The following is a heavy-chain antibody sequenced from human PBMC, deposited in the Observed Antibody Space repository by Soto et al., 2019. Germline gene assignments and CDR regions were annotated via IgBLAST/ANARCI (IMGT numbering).Heavy chain of an antibody. J-gene: IGHJ4*02. CDR3: XRXGXIRGSXSYYVPSLAY. D-gene: IGHD3-10*01. Sequence: SETLSLTCTVSGGSISSGDYYWSWIRQPPGKGLEWIGYIYYSGSTYYNPSLKSRVTISVDTSKNQFSLKLSSVTAADTAVYXXXRXGXIRGSXSYYVPSLAYWGQRTLVTVSS. CDR2: IYYSGST. V-gene: IGHV4-30-4*01. CDR1: GGSISSGDYY.